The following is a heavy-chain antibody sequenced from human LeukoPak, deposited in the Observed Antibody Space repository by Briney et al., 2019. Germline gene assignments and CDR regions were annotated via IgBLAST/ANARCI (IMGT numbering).Heavy chain of an antibody. J-gene: IGHJ6*02. V-gene: IGHV4-34*01. CDR2: INHSGST. CDR1: GGSFSGYY. Sequence: SETLSLTCAVYGGSFSGYYWSWIRQPPGKGLEWIGEINHSGSTNYNPSLKSRVTISVDTSKNQFSLKLSSVTAADTAVYYCARDHASQVAATENYYYYYGMDVWGQGTTVTVSS. CDR3: ARDHASQVAATENYYYYYGMDV. D-gene: IGHD2-15*01.